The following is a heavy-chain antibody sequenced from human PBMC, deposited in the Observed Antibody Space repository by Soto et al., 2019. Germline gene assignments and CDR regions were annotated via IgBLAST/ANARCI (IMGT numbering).Heavy chain of an antibody. CDR2: INSGGNT. CDR3: IGFYNGMDV. Sequence: EVQLLESGGGLVQPGGSLRLSCAASGITFSNYVMSWVRQAPGKGLEWVSTINSGGNTYYADSVKGRFTISRDNSKNTLYLQMNTLTAEDTAVHYCIGFYNGMDVWGPGTTVTVSS. V-gene: IGHV3-23*01. CDR1: GITFSNYV. D-gene: IGHD2-15*01. J-gene: IGHJ6*02.